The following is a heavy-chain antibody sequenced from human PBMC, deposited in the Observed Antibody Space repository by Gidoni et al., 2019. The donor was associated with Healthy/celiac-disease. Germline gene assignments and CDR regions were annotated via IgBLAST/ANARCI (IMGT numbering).Heavy chain of an antibody. V-gene: IGHV4-34*01. CDR3: ARGLWFGELDYYGMDV. D-gene: IGHD3-10*01. Sequence: QVQLQQWGSGLLQPSVTLSLTCAVYAGSFSGYYWSWIRQPPGKGLEWIGEINHSGSTNDNPSSKSRVTISVDTSKNQFSLKLSSVTAADTAVYYCARGLWFGELDYYGMDVWGQGNTVTVSS. J-gene: IGHJ6*02. CDR1: AGSFSGYY. CDR2: INHSGST.